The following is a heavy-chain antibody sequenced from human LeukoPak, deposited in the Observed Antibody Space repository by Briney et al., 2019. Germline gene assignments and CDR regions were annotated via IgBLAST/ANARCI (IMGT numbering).Heavy chain of an antibody. CDR3: ARDSGSGWYLKY. Sequence: PSETLSLTCIISGGSISSYCWNWIRQSPGKGLEWIGNVFYSGSTDYNPSLQSRVTISLDTSKNQFSLRLNSMTAADTAVYYCARDSGSGWYLKYWGQGILVTVSS. V-gene: IGHV4-59*01. D-gene: IGHD6-19*01. J-gene: IGHJ4*02. CDR2: VFYSGST. CDR1: GGSISSYC.